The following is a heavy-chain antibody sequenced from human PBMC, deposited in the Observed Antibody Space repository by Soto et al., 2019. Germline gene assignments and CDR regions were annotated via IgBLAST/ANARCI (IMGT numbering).Heavy chain of an antibody. CDR1: GFTFSNHA. J-gene: IGHJ6*02. D-gene: IGHD3-9*01. CDR3: ARVLRYFDTPYGMDV. Sequence: GGSLRLSCAAPGFTFSNHAMSWVRQAPGKGLEWVSGIGGSGRNTYYADSVKGRFTISRDNSQNTLFLQMNSLRAEDTAEYYCARVLRYFDTPYGMDVWGQGTTVNVS. CDR2: IGGSGRNT. V-gene: IGHV3-23*01.